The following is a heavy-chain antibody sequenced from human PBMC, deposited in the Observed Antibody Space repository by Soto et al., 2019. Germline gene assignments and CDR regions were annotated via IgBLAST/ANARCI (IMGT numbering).Heavy chain of an antibody. CDR3: ARNYGHAFDI. D-gene: IGHD1-7*01. J-gene: IGHJ3*02. CDR1: GGSIRSYY. CDR2: IYYSGST. Sequence: QVQLQESGPGLVKPSETLSLTCTVSGGSIRSYYWSWIRQPPGKGLEWIGYIYYSGSTNYNPSLTIRVTLSVDTSKNQFSLKLSSVTAADTAVYYCARNYGHAFDIWGQGTMVTVSS. V-gene: IGHV4-59*01.